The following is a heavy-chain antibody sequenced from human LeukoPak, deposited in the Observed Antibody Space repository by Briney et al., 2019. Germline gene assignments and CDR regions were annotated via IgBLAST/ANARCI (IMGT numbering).Heavy chain of an antibody. CDR3: ASRDCSSTSCPTADAFDI. Sequence: ASVKVSCKASGYTFTNYYIHWVRQAPGQGLEWMGLINPGGGNTNYAQNFQGRVTMTRDTSISTAYMELSRLRSDDTAVYYCASRDCSSTSCPTADAFDIWGQGTMVTVSS. CDR2: INPGGGNT. D-gene: IGHD2-2*01. J-gene: IGHJ3*02. V-gene: IGHV1-46*01. CDR1: GYTFTNYY.